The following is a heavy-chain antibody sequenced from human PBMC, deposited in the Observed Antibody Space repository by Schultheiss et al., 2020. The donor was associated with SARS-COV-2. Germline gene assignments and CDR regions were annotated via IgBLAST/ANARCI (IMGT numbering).Heavy chain of an antibody. J-gene: IGHJ1*01. V-gene: IGHV3-23*01. CDR3: ARDRGIAVAGTPEYFQH. CDR1: GFTFSSYA. Sequence: GESLKISCAASGFTFSSYAMSWVRQAPGKGLEWVSAISGSGGSTYYADSVKGRFTISRDNSKNTLYLQMNSLRAEDTAVYYCARDRGIAVAGTPEYFQHWGQGTLVTVSS. CDR2: ISGSGGST. D-gene: IGHD6-19*01.